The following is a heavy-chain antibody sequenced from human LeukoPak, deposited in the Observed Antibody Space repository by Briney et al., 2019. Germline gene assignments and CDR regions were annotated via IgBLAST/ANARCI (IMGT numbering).Heavy chain of an antibody. D-gene: IGHD2-2*03. CDR1: GFTFSSSA. V-gene: IGHV3-23*01. CDR3: ARVDDLDAFDT. Sequence: PGGSLRLSCAASGFTFSSSAMSWVRQAPGKGLEWVSAISNNGGYTYYADSVQGRFTISRDNSKSTLCLQMNSLRAEDTAVYYCARVDDLDAFDTWGQGTMVTVSS. CDR2: ISNNGGYT. J-gene: IGHJ3*02.